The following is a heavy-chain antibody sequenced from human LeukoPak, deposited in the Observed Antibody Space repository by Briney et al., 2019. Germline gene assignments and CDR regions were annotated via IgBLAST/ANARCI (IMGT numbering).Heavy chain of an antibody. V-gene: IGHV3-21*01. CDR3: AGVYDILTGYPFY. D-gene: IGHD3-9*01. CDR1: GFTFDDYA. Sequence: GRSLRLSCAASGFTFDDYAMHWVRQAPGKGLEWVSSISSSSSYIYYADSVKGRFTISRDNAKNSLYLQMNSLRAEDTAVYYCAGVYDILTGYPFYWGQGTLVTVSS. CDR2: ISSSSSYI. J-gene: IGHJ4*02.